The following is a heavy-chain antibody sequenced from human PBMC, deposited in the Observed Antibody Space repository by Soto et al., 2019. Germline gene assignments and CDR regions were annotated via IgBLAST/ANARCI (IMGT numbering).Heavy chain of an antibody. CDR3: GRDSGSXSL. Sequence: SETLSLTCAVSGGSISSGGYSWSWIRQPPGKGLEWIGHIHYSGSTDYNPSLKSRVTMSVDRSKNHFSLKLSSVTPAATAVYYCGRDSGSXSLWGPATLITASS. V-gene: IGHV4-30-2*01. CDR2: IHYSGST. CDR1: GGSISSGGYS. J-gene: IGHJ1*01. D-gene: IGHD1-26*01.